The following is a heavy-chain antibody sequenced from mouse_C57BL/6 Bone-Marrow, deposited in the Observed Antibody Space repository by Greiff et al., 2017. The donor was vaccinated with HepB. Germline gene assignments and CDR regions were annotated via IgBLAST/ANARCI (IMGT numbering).Heavy chain of an antibody. D-gene: IGHD2-14*01. Sequence: VQLQESGAELARPGASVKLSCKASGYTFTSYGISWVKQRTGQGLEWIGEIYPRSGNTYYNEKFKGKATLTADKSSSTAYLELRSLTSEDSAGYCCARRVPRGAMDYWGQGTSVTVSS. CDR2: IYPRSGNT. CDR3: ARRVPRGAMDY. J-gene: IGHJ4*01. V-gene: IGHV1-81*01. CDR1: GYTFTSYG.